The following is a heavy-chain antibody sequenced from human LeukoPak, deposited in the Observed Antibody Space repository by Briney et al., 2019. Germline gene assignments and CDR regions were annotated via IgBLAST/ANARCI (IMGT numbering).Heavy chain of an antibody. CDR1: GGSISSSSYY. Sequence: TPSETLSLTCTVSGGSISSSSYYWGWIRQPPGKGLEWIGSIYYSGSTYYNPSLKSRVTISVDTSKNQFSLKLSSVTAADTAVYYCARRGVRYYFDYWGQGTLVTVSS. V-gene: IGHV4-39*01. J-gene: IGHJ4*02. D-gene: IGHD2-8*01. CDR3: ARRGVRYYFDY. CDR2: IYYSGST.